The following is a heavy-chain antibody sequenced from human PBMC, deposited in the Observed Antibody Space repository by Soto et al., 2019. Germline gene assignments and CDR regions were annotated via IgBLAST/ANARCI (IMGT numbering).Heavy chain of an antibody. D-gene: IGHD6-13*01. CDR1: GGSFSGYY. Sequence: SETLSLTCAVYGGSFSGYYWSWIRQPPGKGLEWIGEINHSGSTNYNPSLKSRVTISVDTSKNQFSLKLSSVTAADTAVYYCARGKGSSWYRSTFDYWGQGTLVTVSS. CDR3: ARGKGSSWYRSTFDY. V-gene: IGHV4-34*01. CDR2: INHSGST. J-gene: IGHJ4*02.